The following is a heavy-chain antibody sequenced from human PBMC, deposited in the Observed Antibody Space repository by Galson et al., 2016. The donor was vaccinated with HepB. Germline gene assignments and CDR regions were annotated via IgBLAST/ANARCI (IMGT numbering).Heavy chain of an antibody. Sequence: SLRLSCAASGFTFSRHWMSWVRQAPGKGLEWVANIKPDGSQKNYVDSVKGRFTISIDKAKNSVYLQMNSLRVEDTAVYYCARDRSYSGRDYWGQGTLVTVSS. CDR3: ARDRSYSGRDY. CDR1: GFTFSRHW. V-gene: IGHV3-7*03. J-gene: IGHJ4*02. CDR2: IKPDGSQK. D-gene: IGHD6-13*01.